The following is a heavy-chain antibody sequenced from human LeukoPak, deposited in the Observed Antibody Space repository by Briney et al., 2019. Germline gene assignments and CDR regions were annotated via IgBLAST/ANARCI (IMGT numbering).Heavy chain of an antibody. CDR3: AKDRDTYGASYYFDY. Sequence: GGSLRLSCVASGFTFRNYWMTWVRQAPGKGLEWVANIKPDGSEKYYVDSVRGRFTISRDNAKDSLYLQMNSLRAEDTAVYYCAKDRDTYGASYYFDYWGQGTLVTVSS. CDR2: IKPDGSEK. CDR1: GFTFRNYW. D-gene: IGHD4/OR15-4a*01. J-gene: IGHJ4*02. V-gene: IGHV3-7*01.